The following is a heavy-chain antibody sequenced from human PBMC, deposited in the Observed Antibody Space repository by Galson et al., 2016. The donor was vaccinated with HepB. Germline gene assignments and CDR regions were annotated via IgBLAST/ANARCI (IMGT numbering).Heavy chain of an antibody. J-gene: IGHJ4*02. V-gene: IGHV4-4*02. CDR2: IYHSGST. CDR3: ARKYCGFMGHPDD. Sequence: SETLSLTCAVSGASISSSDWWSWVRQPPGKGLEWIGEIYHSGSTNYNPSLKSRVTISVDKSKNQFSLKLSSVTAADTAVYYCARKYCGFMGHPDDWGQGTLVTVSS. D-gene: IGHD2-21*01. CDR1: GASISSSDW.